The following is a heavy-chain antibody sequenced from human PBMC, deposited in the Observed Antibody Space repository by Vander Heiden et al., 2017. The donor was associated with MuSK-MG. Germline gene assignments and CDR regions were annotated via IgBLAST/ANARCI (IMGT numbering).Heavy chain of an antibody. V-gene: IGHV3-23*04. D-gene: IGHD1-26*01. CDR1: GFTFSSYA. CDR2: ISGSGGST. J-gene: IGHJ4*02. Sequence: EVQLVESGGGLVQPGGSLRLSCAASGFTFSSYAMSWVRQAPGKGLGWVSAISGSGGSTYYADSVKGRFTISRDNSKNTLYLQMNSLRAEDTAVYYCAKERGAWDPRTPIFDYWGQGTLVTVSS. CDR3: AKERGAWDPRTPIFDY.